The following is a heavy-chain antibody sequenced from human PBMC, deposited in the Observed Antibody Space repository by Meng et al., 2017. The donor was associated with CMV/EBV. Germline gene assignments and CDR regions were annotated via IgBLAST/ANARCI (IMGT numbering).Heavy chain of an antibody. V-gene: IGHV3-30-3*01. Sequence: GESLKISCAASGFTFSSYAMHWVRQAPGKGLEWVAVISYDGSNKYYADSVKGRFTISRDNAKNSLYLQMNSLRAEDTAVYYCARDYRGWLGYWGQGTLVTVSS. CDR1: GFTFSSYA. J-gene: IGHJ4*02. D-gene: IGHD3-22*01. CDR3: ARDYRGWLGY. CDR2: ISYDGSNK.